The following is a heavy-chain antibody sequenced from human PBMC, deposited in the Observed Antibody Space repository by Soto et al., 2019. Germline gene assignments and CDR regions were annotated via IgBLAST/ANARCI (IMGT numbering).Heavy chain of an antibody. V-gene: IGHV3-30*18. D-gene: IGHD6-13*01. CDR2: ISFDGSNK. CDR1: GFTFSNYG. Sequence: QVQLVESGGGVVQPGRSLRLSCAASGFTFSNYGMHWVRQAPGKGLEWVAVISFDGSNKYFADSVKGRFTISRDNSKNTLYLQMNSLRAEDTAVYYCAKDTWSSWPQDYAFDIWGQGTMVTVSS. J-gene: IGHJ3*02. CDR3: AKDTWSSWPQDYAFDI.